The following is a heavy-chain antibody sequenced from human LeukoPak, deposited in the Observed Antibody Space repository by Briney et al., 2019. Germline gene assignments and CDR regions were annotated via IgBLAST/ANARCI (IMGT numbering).Heavy chain of an antibody. CDR1: GFTFSSYG. V-gene: IGHV3-33*01. CDR3: ARGPNEWYWYFDL. Sequence: PGGSLRLSCAASGFTFSSYGMHWVRQAPGKGLEWVAVIWYDGSNKYYADSVKGRFTISRDNSKNTLYLQMNSLRAEDTAVYYCARGPNEWYWYFDLWGRGTLVTVSS. J-gene: IGHJ2*01. CDR2: IWYDGSNK. D-gene: IGHD3-3*01.